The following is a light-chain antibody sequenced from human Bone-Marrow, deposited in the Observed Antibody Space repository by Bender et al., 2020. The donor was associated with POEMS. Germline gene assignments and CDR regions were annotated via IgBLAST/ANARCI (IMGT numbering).Light chain of an antibody. J-gene: IGLJ2*01. Sequence: QSVLTQPPSVSGTPGQRVTISCSGSGSNIGGYPVNWYQQLPGTAPRLLIYTNNERPSGVPDRFSGSKSGNTASLSVSGLRADDEAIYYCSAYAGRVVFGGGTKLTVL. V-gene: IGLV1-44*01. CDR3: SAYAGRVV. CDR2: TNN. CDR1: GSNIGGYP.